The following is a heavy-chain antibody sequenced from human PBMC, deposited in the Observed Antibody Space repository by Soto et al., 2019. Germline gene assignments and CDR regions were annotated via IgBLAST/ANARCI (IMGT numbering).Heavy chain of an antibody. CDR2: ISGSGGST. J-gene: IGHJ5*02. Sequence: EVQLLESGGGLVQPGGSLRLSCAASGFTFSSYAMSWVRQAPGKGLEWVSAISGSGGSTYYADSVKGRFTISRDNSKNTLYLQMNSLRAEDTAVYYCAKDGPYDYIWGSYRYTGAWFDPWCQGTLVTVS. CDR3: AKDGPYDYIWGSYRYTGAWFDP. CDR1: GFTFSSYA. D-gene: IGHD3-16*02. V-gene: IGHV3-23*01.